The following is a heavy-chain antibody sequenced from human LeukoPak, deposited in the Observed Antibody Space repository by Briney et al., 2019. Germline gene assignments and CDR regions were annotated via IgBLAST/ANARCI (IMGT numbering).Heavy chain of an antibody. CDR2: IYYSGST. CDR1: GGSVSSGSYY. CDR3: ARDRVRGSSNPYFDY. J-gene: IGHJ4*02. D-gene: IGHD1-26*01. V-gene: IGHV4-61*01. Sequence: SETLPLTCTVSGGSVSSGSYYWSWIRQPPGKGLEWIGYIYYSGSTNYNPSLKSRVTISIDTSKNQFSLKLSSVTAADTAVYYCARDRVRGSSNPYFDYWGQGTLVTVSS.